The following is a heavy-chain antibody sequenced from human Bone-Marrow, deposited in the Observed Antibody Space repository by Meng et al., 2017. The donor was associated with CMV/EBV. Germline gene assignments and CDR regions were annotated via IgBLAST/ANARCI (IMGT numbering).Heavy chain of an antibody. Sequence: ASVKVSCKASGYTFTSYDINWVRQATGQGLEWMGWMNPNSGNTGYAQKFQGRVTITRSTSISTAYMELSSLRSEDTAVYYCARGGHKSSGYDYWGQGTLVTVSS. CDR3: ARGGHKSSGYDY. CDR1: GYTFTSYD. V-gene: IGHV1-8*03. D-gene: IGHD6-6*01. CDR2: MNPNSGNT. J-gene: IGHJ4*02.